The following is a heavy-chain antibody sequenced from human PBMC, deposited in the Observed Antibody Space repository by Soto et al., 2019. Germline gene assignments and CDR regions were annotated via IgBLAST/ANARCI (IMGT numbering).Heavy chain of an antibody. CDR1: GFSFRTYG. Sequence: QVQLVESGGDLVQPGTSLRLSCAVSGFSFRTYGFHWVRQPPGKGLQWVAVISPKGHSDSVECRFTISRDNSKDTSYLQMNNLRAEDTAVYYCARDDAFANENAFDLWGQGTMVTVSS. D-gene: IGHD1-1*01. V-gene: IGHV3-33*01. CDR3: ARDDAFANENAFDL. CDR2: ISPK. J-gene: IGHJ3*01.